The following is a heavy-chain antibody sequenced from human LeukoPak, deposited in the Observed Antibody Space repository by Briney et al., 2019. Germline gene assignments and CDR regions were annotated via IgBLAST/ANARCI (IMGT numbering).Heavy chain of an antibody. Sequence: SETLSLTCTVSGGSISGYYWSWIWQPPGKGLEWIGYIYYSGSTNYNPSLKSRVTISVDTSKNQFSLKLRSVTAADTAVYYCARGTMMVGPWGQGTLVTVSS. V-gene: IGHV4-59*01. CDR3: ARGTMMVGP. CDR2: IYYSGST. J-gene: IGHJ5*02. CDR1: GGSISGYY. D-gene: IGHD3-22*01.